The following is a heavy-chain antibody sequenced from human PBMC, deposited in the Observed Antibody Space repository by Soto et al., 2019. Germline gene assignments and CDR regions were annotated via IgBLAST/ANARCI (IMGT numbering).Heavy chain of an antibody. J-gene: IGHJ4*02. D-gene: IGHD2-15*01. CDR3: AGGAPVTPGTFAY. CDR1: GFTVSRNY. V-gene: IGHV3-53*01. CDR2: IYSGGSA. Sequence: EVQLVESGGGLIQPGGSLRLSCAVSGFTVSRNYMNWVRQAPGKGLEWVSIIYSGGSAFYADSVKGRFTISRDNSKNTLYLQMSSLRAEDTAVYYCAGGAPVTPGTFAYWSQGTLVTVSS.